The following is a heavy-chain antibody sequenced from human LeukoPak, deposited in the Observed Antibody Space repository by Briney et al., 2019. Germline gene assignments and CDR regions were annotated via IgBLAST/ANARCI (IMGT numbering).Heavy chain of an antibody. J-gene: IGHJ5*02. CDR2: ISAYNGNT. V-gene: IGHV1-18*01. CDR1: GYTFTSYG. Sequence: ASVKVSCKASGYTFTSYGISWVRQAPGQGLEWMGWISAYNGNTNYAQKLQGRVAITTDTSTSTAYMELRSLSSDDTAVYYCARDLGGKFDPWGQGTLVTVSS. D-gene: IGHD3-16*01. CDR3: ARDLGGKFDP.